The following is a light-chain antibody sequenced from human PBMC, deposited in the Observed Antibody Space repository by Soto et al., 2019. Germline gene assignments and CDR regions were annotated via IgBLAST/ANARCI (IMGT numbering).Light chain of an antibody. J-gene: IGKJ1*01. Sequence: ETGLSQSPCTLSFTTGERATLPCTASQNVSSNLLAWYQQKPGQAPRLLIYGASNRTTGIPDRFSGSGSGTDFTLTISRLEPEDFAVYYCQQYGSSGPFGQGTKVDIK. CDR2: GAS. V-gene: IGKV3-20*01. CDR3: QQYGSSGP. CDR1: QNVSSNL.